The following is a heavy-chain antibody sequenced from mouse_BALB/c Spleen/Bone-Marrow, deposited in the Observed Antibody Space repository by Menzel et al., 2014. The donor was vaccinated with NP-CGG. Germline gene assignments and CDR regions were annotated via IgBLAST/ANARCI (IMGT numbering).Heavy chain of an antibody. J-gene: IGHJ2*01. CDR3: ARDGYDDY. Sequence: DVKLVESGGGLVQPGGSLRLSCATSGFTFTDYYMSWVRQPPGKALEWLGFIRNKANGYTTEYSASVKGRFTISRDNSQSILYLQVNTLRAEDSATYYCARDGYDDYWGQGITLTVSS. D-gene: IGHD2-2*01. CDR2: IRNKANGYTT. V-gene: IGHV7-3*02. CDR1: GFTFTDYY.